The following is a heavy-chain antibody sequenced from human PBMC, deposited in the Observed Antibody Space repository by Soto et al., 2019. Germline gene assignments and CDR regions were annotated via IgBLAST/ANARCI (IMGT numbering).Heavy chain of an antibody. V-gene: IGHV3-23*01. Sequence: GGSLRLSCAASGFTFSSYAMSWVRQAPGKGLEWVSAISGSGGSTYYADSVKGRFTISRDNSKNTLYLQMNSLRAEDTAVYYCAKDEDYGDRLGYYYYMDVWGKGTTVTVSS. CDR3: AKDEDYGDRLGYYYYMDV. D-gene: IGHD4-17*01. CDR1: GFTFSSYA. CDR2: ISGSGGST. J-gene: IGHJ6*03.